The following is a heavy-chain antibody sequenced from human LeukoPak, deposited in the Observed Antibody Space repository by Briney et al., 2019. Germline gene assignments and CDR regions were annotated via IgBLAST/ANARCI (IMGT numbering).Heavy chain of an antibody. J-gene: IGHJ5*02. V-gene: IGHV1-69*04. CDR1: GGTVSTSA. Sequence: SVKVSCKASGGTVSTSAISGVRQAPGQELEWMGRIIPILGISNHAQNFQGRVTITADKSTSTAYMELSSLRSEDTAVYYCARDTRRDSGRPTNWLDTWGQGTLVTVSS. CDR2: IIPILGIS. CDR3: ARDTRRDSGRPTNWLDT. D-gene: IGHD3-10*01.